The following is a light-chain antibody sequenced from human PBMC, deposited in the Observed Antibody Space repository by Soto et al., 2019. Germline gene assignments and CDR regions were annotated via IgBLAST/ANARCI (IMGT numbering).Light chain of an antibody. J-gene: IGLJ3*02. CDR2: EVT. V-gene: IGLV2-14*01. CDR3: KSRTTRNTLV. Sequence: QSALTQPASVSGSPGQSITISCTGTSSDVGGYDYVSWYQHHPGKAPKLIIYEVTHRPSGVSSRFYGSRSGNTASLTISGLQAEDEADYYCKSRTTRNTLVFGGGTKLTVL. CDR1: SSDVGGYDY.